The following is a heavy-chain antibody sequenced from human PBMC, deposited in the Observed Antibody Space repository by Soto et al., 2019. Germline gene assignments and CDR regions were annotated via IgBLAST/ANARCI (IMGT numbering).Heavy chain of an antibody. CDR1: GFTFNIYA. CDR2: ISFDGTKK. V-gene: IGHV3-30-3*01. CDR3: AREDDYGYRYINYGLDV. D-gene: IGHD4-17*01. J-gene: IGHJ6*02. Sequence: GGSLRLSCAASGFTFNIYALHWVRQAPGKGLEWVAVISFDGTKKYYSDSVKGRFTISRDNLKNTLYLHMNNLRVEDAALYFCAREDDYGYRYINYGLDVWGQGTTVTVSS.